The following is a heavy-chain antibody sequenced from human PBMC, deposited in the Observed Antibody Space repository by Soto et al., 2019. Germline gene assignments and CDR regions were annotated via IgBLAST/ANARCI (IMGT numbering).Heavy chain of an antibody. CDR2: IYYSGCT. CDR1: GGSISSGGYY. V-gene: IGHV4-31*03. J-gene: IGHJ6*02. Sequence: PSETLSLTCTVSGGSISSGGYYWSWIRQHPGKGLEWIGYIYYSGCTYYNPSLKSRVTISVDTSKNQFSLKLSSVTAADTAVYYCARDRGVVVPAAIVENYGMDVWGQGTTVTVSS. CDR3: ARDRGVVVPAAIVENYGMDV. D-gene: IGHD2-2*02.